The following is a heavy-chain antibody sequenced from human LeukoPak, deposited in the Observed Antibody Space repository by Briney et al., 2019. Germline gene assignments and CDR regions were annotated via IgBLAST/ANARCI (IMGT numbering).Heavy chain of an antibody. D-gene: IGHD6-13*01. J-gene: IGHJ4*02. CDR1: GLTLSSYW. Sequence: GGSLRLSCAASGLTLSSYWMHWVRQAPGKGLVWVSRIKSDGSSTKYADSVKGRFTVSRDNSKNTLYLQINSLRAEDTAVYYCAKPRVSSSSWYFPFDHWGQGTLVTVSS. V-gene: IGHV3-74*03. CDR3: AKPRVSSSSWYFPFDH. CDR2: IKSDGSST.